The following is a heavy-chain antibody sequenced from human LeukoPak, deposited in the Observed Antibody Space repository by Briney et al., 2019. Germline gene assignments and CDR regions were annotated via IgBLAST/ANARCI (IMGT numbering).Heavy chain of an antibody. J-gene: IGHJ4*02. Sequence: PGGSLRLSCEGTGFMISSSWMGWVRQAPGKGLEWVAIIKQDGSEKYYVDSVRGRFSISRDNARNSLYLQMNTLRTEDTAVYYCTSGQGWLIDYWGQGSLVTVSS. CDR2: IKQDGSEK. CDR3: TSGQGWLIDY. D-gene: IGHD5-12*01. CDR1: GFMISSSW. V-gene: IGHV3-7*01.